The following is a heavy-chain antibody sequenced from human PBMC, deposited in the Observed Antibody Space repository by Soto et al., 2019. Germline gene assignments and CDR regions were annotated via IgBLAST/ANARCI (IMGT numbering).Heavy chain of an antibody. V-gene: IGHV4-31*03. CDR1: GGSISSGGYY. CDR3: ARDTPYYYYGMDV. J-gene: IGHJ6*02. CDR2: IYYSGST. Sequence: SETLSLTCTVSGGSISSGGYYWSWIRQHPGKGLEWIGYIYYSGSTYYNPSLKSRVTISVDTSKNQFSLKLSSVTAAHTAVYYCARDTPYYYYGMDVWGQGTTVTVSS.